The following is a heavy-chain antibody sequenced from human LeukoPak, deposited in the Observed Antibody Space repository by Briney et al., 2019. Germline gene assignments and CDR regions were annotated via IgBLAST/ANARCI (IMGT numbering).Heavy chain of an antibody. D-gene: IGHD3-22*01. Sequence: GGSLRLSCAASGFTFSSYAMSWVRQAPGKGLEWVSAISGSGGSTYYADSVKGRFTISRDNSKNTLYLQMNSLKAGDTAVYYWAKDPYDSSGYSLYYFDYWGQGTLVTVSS. CDR3: AKDPYDSSGYSLYYFDY. CDR2: ISGSGGST. J-gene: IGHJ4*02. CDR1: GFTFSSYA. V-gene: IGHV3-23*01.